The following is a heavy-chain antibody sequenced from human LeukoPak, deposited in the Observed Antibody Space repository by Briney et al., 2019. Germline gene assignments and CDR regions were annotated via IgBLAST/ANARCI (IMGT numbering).Heavy chain of an antibody. V-gene: IGHV1-46*01. D-gene: IGHD4-17*01. CDR3: ARAIDYGDYRDAFDI. CDR2: INPSGGST. Sequence: ASVKVSCKASGYTFTSYYMHWVRQAPGQGLEWMGIINPSGGSTSYAQKFQGRVTMTRDMPTSTVYMELSSLRSEDTAVYYCARAIDYGDYRDAFDIWGQGTMVTVSS. CDR1: GYTFTSYY. J-gene: IGHJ3*02.